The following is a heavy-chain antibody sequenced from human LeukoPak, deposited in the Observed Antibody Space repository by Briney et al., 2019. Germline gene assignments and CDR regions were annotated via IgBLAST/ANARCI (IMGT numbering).Heavy chain of an antibody. V-gene: IGHV4-59*01. D-gene: IGHD6-19*01. Sequence: SETQSLSYTVSGSSISSDYWSWLRQHPGRRLERVRNIYYSGITNYNPSLKSRVTISVDTSKNQFSLKLSSVTAADTAVYYCARSFNLRLVYAFDIWGQGTMVTVSS. CDR1: GSSISSDY. CDR2: IYYSGIT. CDR3: ARSFNLRLVYAFDI. J-gene: IGHJ3*02.